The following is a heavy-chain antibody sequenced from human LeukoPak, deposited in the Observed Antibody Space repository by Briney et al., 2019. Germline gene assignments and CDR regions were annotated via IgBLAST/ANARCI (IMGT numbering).Heavy chain of an antibody. D-gene: IGHD6-19*01. Sequence: GGSLRLSCAASGFTFSSYAMSWVRQAPGKGLEWVSAISGSGGSTYYADSVKGRFTISRDNSKNTLYLQMNSLRAEDTAVYYCARAEKIAVAGMGYYFDYWGQGTLVTVSS. V-gene: IGHV3-23*01. CDR3: ARAEKIAVAGMGYYFDY. CDR1: GFTFSSYA. J-gene: IGHJ4*02. CDR2: ISGSGGST.